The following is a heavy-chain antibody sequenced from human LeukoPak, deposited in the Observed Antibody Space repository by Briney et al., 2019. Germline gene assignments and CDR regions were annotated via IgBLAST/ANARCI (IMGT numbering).Heavy chain of an antibody. J-gene: IGHJ4*02. CDR2: IYPGDSDT. Sequence: GESLKISCKGSGYSFTSYWIGWVRQMPGKGLEWMGIIYPGDSDTRYSPSFQGQVTISADKSISTAYLQWSSLEASDSAMYYCATAYCGSATCYTGLEHWGQGTQVIVSS. CDR1: GYSFTSYW. D-gene: IGHD2-2*02. V-gene: IGHV5-51*01. CDR3: ATAYCGSATCYTGLEH.